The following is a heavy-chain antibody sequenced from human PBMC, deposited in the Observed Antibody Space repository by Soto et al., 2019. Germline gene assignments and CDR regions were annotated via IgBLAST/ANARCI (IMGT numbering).Heavy chain of an antibody. CDR2: IFSNDEK. Sequence: ASGPTLVNPTETLTLTCTVSGFSLSNAGLGVSWIRQPPGKALEWLAHIFSNDEKSYSTSLKSRLTISKDTSKSQVVLTMTNMDPVDTATYYCASTYTTSWYWFDPWGQGTLVTVSS. CDR3: ASTYTTSWYWFDP. V-gene: IGHV2-26*04. D-gene: IGHD6-13*01. J-gene: IGHJ5*02. CDR1: GFSLSNAGLG.